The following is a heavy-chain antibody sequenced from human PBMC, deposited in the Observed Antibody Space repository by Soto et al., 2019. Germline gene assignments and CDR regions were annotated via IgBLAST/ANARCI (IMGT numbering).Heavy chain of an antibody. CDR2: MSRTGDNT. CDR3: AKDQSNSNPLYYFDF. Sequence: GESPKISCAASGFTFSIYAMTWVPQSSGKGLEWVSSMSRTGDNTYYADSVKGRFTISRDNSKNTLYLQMNSLRAEDTAIYYCAKDQSNSNPLYYFDFWGPGTLVTVSS. V-gene: IGHV3-23*01. J-gene: IGHJ4*02. D-gene: IGHD3-22*01. CDR1: GFTFSIYA.